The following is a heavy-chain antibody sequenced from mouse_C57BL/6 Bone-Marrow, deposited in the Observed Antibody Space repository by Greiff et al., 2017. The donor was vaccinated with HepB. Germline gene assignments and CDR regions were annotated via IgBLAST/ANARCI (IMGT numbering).Heavy chain of an antibody. Sequence: VQLQQPGAELVRPGSSVKLSCKASGYTFTSYWMHWVKQRPIQGLEWIGNIDPSDSETHYNQKFKDKATLTVDKSSSTAYMQLSSLTSEDSAVYYCARGVGSTMITNYFDYWGQGTTLTVSS. J-gene: IGHJ2*01. CDR3: ARGVGSTMITNYFDY. CDR1: GYTFTSYW. V-gene: IGHV1-52*01. D-gene: IGHD2-4*01. CDR2: IDPSDSET.